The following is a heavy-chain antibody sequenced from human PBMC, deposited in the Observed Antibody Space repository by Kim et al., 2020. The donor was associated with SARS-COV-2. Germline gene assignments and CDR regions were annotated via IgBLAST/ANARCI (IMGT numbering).Heavy chain of an antibody. D-gene: IGHD3-9*01. V-gene: IGHV3-30*02. J-gene: IGHJ4*02. Sequence: DSVKGRFTISRDNSKNTLYLQMNSLRAEDTAVYYCAKVRKILTGYSYFDYWGQGTLVTVSS. CDR3: AKVRKILTGYSYFDY.